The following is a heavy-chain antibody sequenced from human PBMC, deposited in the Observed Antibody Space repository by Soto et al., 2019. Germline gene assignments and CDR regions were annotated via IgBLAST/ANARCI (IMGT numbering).Heavy chain of an antibody. V-gene: IGHV4-31*03. J-gene: IGHJ4*02. CDR3: ARDLGRNYFDY. CDR1: GGSISSGGYS. Sequence: TSETLSLTCTVSGGSISSGGYSWSWIRQHPGKGLEFIGYIFPSGSTYYNPSLKSRGTLSIDTSNNQFSLNLTSVTAADTAVYFCARDLGRNYFDYWGQGILVTVSS. CDR2: IFPSGST.